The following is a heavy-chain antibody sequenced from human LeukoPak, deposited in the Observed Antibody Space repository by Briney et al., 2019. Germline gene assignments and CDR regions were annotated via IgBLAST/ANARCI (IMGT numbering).Heavy chain of an antibody. CDR3: ARVGMGSYNFDY. J-gene: IGHJ4*02. CDR1: GGSISSSNW. V-gene: IGHV4-4*02. Sequence: SETLSLTCAVSGGSISSSNWWSWVRQPPGKGLEWIGEIYHSGSTNYNPSPKSRVTISVDKSKNQFSLKLSSVTAADTAVYYCARVGMGSYNFDYWGQGTLVTVSS. CDR2: IYHSGST. D-gene: IGHD3-10*01.